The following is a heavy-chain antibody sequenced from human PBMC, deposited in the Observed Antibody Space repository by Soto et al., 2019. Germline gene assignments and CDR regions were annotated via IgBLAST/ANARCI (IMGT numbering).Heavy chain of an antibody. CDR2: IVVGSGNT. Sequence: SVKVSCKASGFTFTSSAVQWVRQARGQRLEWIGWIVVGSGNTNYAQKFQERVTITRDMSTSTAYMELSSLRSEDTAVYYCAAGRPYYYDSSGYYSPYYYYGMDVWGQGATVTVSS. V-gene: IGHV1-58*01. J-gene: IGHJ6*02. CDR1: GFTFTSSA. CDR3: AAGRPYYYDSSGYYSPYYYYGMDV. D-gene: IGHD3-22*01.